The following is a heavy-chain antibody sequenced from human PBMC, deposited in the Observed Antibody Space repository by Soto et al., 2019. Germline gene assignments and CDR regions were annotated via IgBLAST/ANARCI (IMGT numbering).Heavy chain of an antibody. V-gene: IGHV3-30-3*01. J-gene: IGHJ6*02. D-gene: IGHD2-15*01. Sequence: GGSLRLSCAASGFTFSSYAMHWVRQAPGKGLEWVAVISYDGSNKYYADSVKGRFTISRDNSKNTLYLQMNSLRAEDTAVYYCARVGSSYYYYGMDVWGQGTTVTVSS. CDR1: GFTFSSYA. CDR2: ISYDGSNK. CDR3: ARVGSSYYYYGMDV.